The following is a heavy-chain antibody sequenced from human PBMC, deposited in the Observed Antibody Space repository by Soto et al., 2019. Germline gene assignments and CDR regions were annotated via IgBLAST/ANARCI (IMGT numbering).Heavy chain of an antibody. V-gene: IGHV3-23*01. Sequence: EVQLLESGGGMVEPRGSLTLSCAASGFSFGTYVMNWVRQAPGKGLEWVSGISGSGGRVYSADSVKGRFTISRDNSRNTLYLQMNSLRAEDTDIYYCARDPRGVIITMGQRGVFENWGQGTLVIVSS. CDR2: ISGSGGRV. J-gene: IGHJ4*02. CDR3: ARDPRGVIITMGQRGVFEN. CDR1: GFSFGTYV. D-gene: IGHD3-10*01.